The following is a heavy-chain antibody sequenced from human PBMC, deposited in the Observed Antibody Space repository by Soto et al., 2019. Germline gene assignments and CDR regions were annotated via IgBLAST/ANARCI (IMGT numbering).Heavy chain of an antibody. J-gene: IGHJ5*02. D-gene: IGHD6-19*01. CDR1: GYTFTSYA. CDR3: VRDKASGCLTWFDP. CDR2: ISAYNGNT. V-gene: IGHV1-18*01. Sequence: QVQLVQSGADVKNPGASVKVSCKTSGYTFTSYAITWVRQSPGQGLEWMGRISAYNGNTNYAKKNEGRVTRTTDTSTSTANMELTSMRSADTAVYYCVRDKASGCLTWFDPWGQGTLVTVSS.